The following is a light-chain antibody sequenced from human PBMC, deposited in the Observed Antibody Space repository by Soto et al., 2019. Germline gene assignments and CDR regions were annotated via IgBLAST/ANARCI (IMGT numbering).Light chain of an antibody. Sequence: QSALTQPASVSGSPGQSITISRTGTSRDVGAYDFVSWYQQHPGKAPKLMIYDVSNRPSGVSTRFSGSKSGNTASLTISGLQAEDEADYYCGSYTISSSRVFGTGTKVTVL. V-gene: IGLV2-14*03. CDR1: SRDVGAYDF. CDR2: DVS. CDR3: GSYTISSSRV. J-gene: IGLJ1*01.